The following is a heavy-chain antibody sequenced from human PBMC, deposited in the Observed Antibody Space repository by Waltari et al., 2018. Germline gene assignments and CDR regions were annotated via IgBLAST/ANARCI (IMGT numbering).Heavy chain of an antibody. Sequence: QLQLQESGPGLVKPSETLSLTCTVSGGSISSSSYYWGWIRQPPGKGLEWIGSIYYSGSTYYNPSLKSRVTISVDTSKNQFSLKLSSVTAADTAVYYCARPRQVGATTGWFDPWGQGTLVTVSS. V-gene: IGHV4-39*01. D-gene: IGHD1-26*01. CDR1: GGSISSSSYY. J-gene: IGHJ5*02. CDR2: IYYSGST. CDR3: ARPRQVGATTGWFDP.